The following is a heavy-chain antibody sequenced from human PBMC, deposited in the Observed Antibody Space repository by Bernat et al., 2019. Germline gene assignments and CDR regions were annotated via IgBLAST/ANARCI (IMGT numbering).Heavy chain of an antibody. V-gene: IGHV3-30*18. CDR3: AKDSTSGRFGYCSSTSCYSLDY. Sequence: QVQLVESGGGVVQPGRSLRLSCAASRFTFSSYAMHWVRQAPGKGLEWVAVISYDGINKYYADSVKGRFSISRGNSKNTLYLQMNSLRAEDTAVYFCAKDSTSGRFGYCSSTSCYSLDYWGQGTLVTVSS. CDR1: RFTFSSYA. D-gene: IGHD2-2*03. CDR2: ISYDGINK. J-gene: IGHJ4*02.